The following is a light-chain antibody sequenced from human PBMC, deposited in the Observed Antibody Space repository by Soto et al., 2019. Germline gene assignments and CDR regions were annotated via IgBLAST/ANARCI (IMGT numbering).Light chain of an antibody. CDR2: DAS. Sequence: EIVLTQSQATLSLSPGERATLSCRASRSVTTFLAWYQQKPGQAPRLLIYDASKRATGVPTRFSRSGSGTDFTLTISSLEPEDFAVYHCQQRTNWPLTFGGGTKVERK. CDR3: QQRTNWPLT. V-gene: IGKV3-11*01. J-gene: IGKJ4*01. CDR1: RSVTTF.